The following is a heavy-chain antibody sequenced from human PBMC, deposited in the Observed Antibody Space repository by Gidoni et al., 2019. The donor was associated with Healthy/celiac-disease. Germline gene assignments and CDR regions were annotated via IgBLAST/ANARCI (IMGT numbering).Heavy chain of an antibody. CDR2: IDPSDSYT. V-gene: IGHV5-10-1*03. CDR3: ARQSAKEYSSSPLAD. Sequence: EVQLVQSGAEVKKPGESLRISCTGSGYSFPSYWISWVRQMPGKGREWMGRIDPSDSYTTYSPSFQGHVTISADKSISTAYLQWSSLKASDTAMYYCARQSAKEYSSSPLADWGQGTLVTVSS. CDR1: GYSFPSYW. J-gene: IGHJ4*02. D-gene: IGHD6-6*01.